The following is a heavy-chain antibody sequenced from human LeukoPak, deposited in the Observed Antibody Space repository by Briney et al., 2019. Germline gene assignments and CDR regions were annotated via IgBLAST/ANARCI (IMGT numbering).Heavy chain of an antibody. D-gene: IGHD3-10*01. CDR2: IYYSGST. J-gene: IGHJ5*02. CDR3: ARHVNYGSENNWFDP. V-gene: IGHV4-39*01. CDR1: GGSISSSSYS. Sequence: SETLSLTCTVSGGSISSSSYSWGWIRQPPGKGLEWIGSIYYSGSTYYNPSLKSRVTISVDTSKNQFSLKLSSVTAADTAVYYCARHVNYGSENNWFDPWGQGTLVTVSS.